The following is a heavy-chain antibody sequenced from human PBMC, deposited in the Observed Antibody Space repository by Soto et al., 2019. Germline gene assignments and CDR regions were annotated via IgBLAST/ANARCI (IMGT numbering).Heavy chain of an antibody. CDR2: IYYSGST. D-gene: IGHD5-12*01. CDR1: GGSGSTGAYY. CDR3: ARARLRAVYAFDI. Sequence: SETLSLTCTVCGGSGSTGAYYWSSNRQLPVKGLEWIGYIYYSGSTYYSPSLKSRLSISLDTTKNQFSLRLSSVTAAETAMYYCARARLRAVYAFDIWGQGTIVTVSS. J-gene: IGHJ3*02. V-gene: IGHV4-31*03.